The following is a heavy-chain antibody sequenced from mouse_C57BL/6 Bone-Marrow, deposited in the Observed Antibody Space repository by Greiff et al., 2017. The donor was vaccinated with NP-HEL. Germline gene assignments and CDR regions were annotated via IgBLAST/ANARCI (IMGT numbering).Heavy chain of an antibody. V-gene: IGHV5-4*01. D-gene: IGHD2-4*01. CDR2: ISDGGSYT. J-gene: IGHJ3*01. CDR1: GFTFSSYA. Sequence: EVQLVESGGGLVKPGGSLKLSCAASGFTFSSYAMSWVRQTPEKRLEWVATISDGGSYTYYPDNVKGRFTISRDNAKNNLYLQMSHLKSEDTAMYYCARDLVYYDYDVPFAYWGQGTLVTVSA. CDR3: ARDLVYYDYDVPFAY.